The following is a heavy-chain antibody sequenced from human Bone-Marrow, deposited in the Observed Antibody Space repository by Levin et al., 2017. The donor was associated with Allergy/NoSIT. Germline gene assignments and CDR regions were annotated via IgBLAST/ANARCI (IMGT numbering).Heavy chain of an antibody. CDR2: MYPNSDNA. CDR3: ARGELGSGYLFDY. D-gene: IGHD5-12*01. V-gene: IGHV1-8*01. Sequence: VASVKVSCKTSGYTFTSFDINWVRQATGQGFEWMGWMYPNSDNAGYAQKFQGRVTMTRNTSISTAYMELSSLRSEDTAIYYCARGELGSGYLFDYWGQGTLVTVSS. J-gene: IGHJ4*02. CDR1: GYTFTSFD.